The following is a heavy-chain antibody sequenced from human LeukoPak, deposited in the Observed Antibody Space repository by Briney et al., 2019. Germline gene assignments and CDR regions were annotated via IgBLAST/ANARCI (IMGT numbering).Heavy chain of an antibody. Sequence: PSETLSLTCTVSGDSISNNTYYWGWIRQPPGKGLEWIGSMFHSGSTYYNPSLKSRVTISADTSKNQFSLKLSSVTAADTAVYYCARHSSGWYNHFDYWGQGTLLTVSS. V-gene: IGHV4-39*01. D-gene: IGHD6-19*01. CDR1: GDSISNNTYY. J-gene: IGHJ4*02. CDR2: MFHSGST. CDR3: ARHSSGWYNHFDY.